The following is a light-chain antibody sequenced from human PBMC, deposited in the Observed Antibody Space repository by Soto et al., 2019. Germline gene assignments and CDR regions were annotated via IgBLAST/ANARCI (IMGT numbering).Light chain of an antibody. CDR2: LNTDGSQ. V-gene: IGLV4-69*01. CDR3: QTWDTGIRV. CDR1: SGHINYA. Sequence: QPVLTQSPSASASLGASVKLTCTLSSGHINYAIAWHQQQPEKGPRYLMKLNTDGSQIKGDGIPDRFSGSISGAERYLTISSLQSEDEADYYCQTWDTGIRVFGGGTKLTVL. J-gene: IGLJ3*02.